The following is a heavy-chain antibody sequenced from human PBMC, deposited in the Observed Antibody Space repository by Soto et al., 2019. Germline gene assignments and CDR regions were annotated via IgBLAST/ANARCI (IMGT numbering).Heavy chain of an antibody. V-gene: IGHV3-48*02. D-gene: IGHD1-1*01. J-gene: IGHJ6*02. CDR3: ARDSNWNGVDYYYYYGMDV. CDR1: GFTFSSYS. Sequence: EVQLVESGGGLVQPGGSLRLSCAASGFTFSSYSMNWVRQAPGKGLEWVSYISSSSSTIYYADSVKGRFTISRDNAKNSLYLQMNSLRDEDTAVYYCARDSNWNGVDYYYYYGMDVWGQGTTVTVSS. CDR2: ISSSSSTI.